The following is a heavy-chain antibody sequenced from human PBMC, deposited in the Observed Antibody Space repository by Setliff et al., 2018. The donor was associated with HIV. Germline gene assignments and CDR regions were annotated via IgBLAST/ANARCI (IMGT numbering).Heavy chain of an antibody. CDR3: ARPPSYNWNFLPYFDY. D-gene: IGHD1-7*01. V-gene: IGHV1-2*04. Sequence: ASVKVSCKASGYTFTGYYMHWVRQAPGQGLEWMGWINPNSGGTNYAQKFQGWVTMTRDTSISTAYMELSRLRSDDTAVYYCARPPSYNWNFLPYFDYWGQGTLVTVSS. J-gene: IGHJ4*02. CDR1: GYTFTGYY. CDR2: INPNSGGT.